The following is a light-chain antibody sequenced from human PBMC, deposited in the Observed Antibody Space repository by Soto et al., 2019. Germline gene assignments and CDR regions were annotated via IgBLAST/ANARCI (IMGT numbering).Light chain of an antibody. CDR3: CSYAGDYTFV. V-gene: IGLV2-11*01. J-gene: IGLJ1*01. CDR2: DVI. CDR1: SSDVGVYKY. Sequence: QSALIQPRSVSGSPGQSVTISCTGTSSDVGVYKYVSWYRQHPGKAPKLMIYDVITRPSGVPDRFSGYKSGNTASLTISGIQAEDEADYYCCSYAGDYTFVFGSGTKLTVL.